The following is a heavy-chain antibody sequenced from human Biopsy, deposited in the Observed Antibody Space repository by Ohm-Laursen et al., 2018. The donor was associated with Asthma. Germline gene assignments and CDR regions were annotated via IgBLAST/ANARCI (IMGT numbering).Heavy chain of an antibody. V-gene: IGHV3-30*01. CDR2: ISKGASTQ. CDR3: VRDGTDDAFDI. J-gene: IGHJ3*02. D-gene: IGHD1-1*01. Sequence: SLRLSCAAFGFSFSNFAIHWVRQAPGKGLEWVGVISKGASTQDYADSVKGRFTMARDNSKNTLDLQMNSLREEDTAVYYCVRDGTDDAFDIWGQGTVVSVSS. CDR1: GFSFSNFA.